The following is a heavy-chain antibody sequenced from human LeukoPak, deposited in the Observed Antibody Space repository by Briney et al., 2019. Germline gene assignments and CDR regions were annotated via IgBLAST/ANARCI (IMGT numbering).Heavy chain of an antibody. V-gene: IGHV3-7*01. Sequence: GGSLRLSCAASGFTFSSYWMSWVRQAPGKGLEWVANIKQDGSEEYYVDSVKGRFTISRDNAKNSLYLQMNSLRAEDTAVYYCARSGGSYRLDYWGQGTLVTVSS. J-gene: IGHJ4*02. CDR1: GFTFSSYW. CDR2: IKQDGSEE. CDR3: ARSGGSYRLDY. D-gene: IGHD1-26*01.